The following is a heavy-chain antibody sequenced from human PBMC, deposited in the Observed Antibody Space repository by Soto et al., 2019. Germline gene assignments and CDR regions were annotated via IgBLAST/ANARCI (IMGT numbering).Heavy chain of an antibody. V-gene: IGHV3-15*01. J-gene: IGHJ6*03. CDR2: IKSKTDGGTT. Sequence: GGSLRLSCAASGFTFSNAWMSWVRQAPGKGLEWVGRIKSKTDGGTTDYAAPVKGRFTISRDDSKNTLYLQMNSLKTEDTAVYYCTTPRGVPAAPYYYYYMDVWGKGTTVTVPS. D-gene: IGHD2-2*01. CDR1: GFTFSNAW. CDR3: TTPRGVPAAPYYYYYMDV.